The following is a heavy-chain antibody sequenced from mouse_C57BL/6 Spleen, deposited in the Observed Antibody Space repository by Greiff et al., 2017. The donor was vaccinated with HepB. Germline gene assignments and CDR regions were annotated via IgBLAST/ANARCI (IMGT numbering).Heavy chain of an antibody. CDR2: IYPCSGST. D-gene: IGHD1-1*01. CDR1: GYTFTSYW. V-gene: IGHV1-55*01. CDR3: ARSYYGSSGLGFAY. Sequence: QVQLQQPGAELVKPGASVKMSCKASGYTFTSYWITWVKQRPGQGLEWIGAIYPCSGSTNYNEQFKSKATLTVDTSSSTAYMQLSSLTSEDSAVYYCARSYYGSSGLGFAYWGQGTLVTVSA. J-gene: IGHJ3*01.